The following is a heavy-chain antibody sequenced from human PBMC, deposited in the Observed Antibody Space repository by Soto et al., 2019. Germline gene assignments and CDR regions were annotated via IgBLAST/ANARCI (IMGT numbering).Heavy chain of an antibody. CDR1: GGSISSGDYY. J-gene: IGHJ4*02. CDR3: ARAFDSSGYRLNPLGY. V-gene: IGHV4-30-4*01. D-gene: IGHD3-22*01. Sequence: ASETLSLTCTVSGGSISSGDYYWSWIRQPPGKGLEWIGYIYYSGSTYYNPSLKSRVTISVDTSKNQFSLKLSSVTAADTAVYYCARAFDSSGYRLNPLGYWGQGTMVTVYS. CDR2: IYYSGST.